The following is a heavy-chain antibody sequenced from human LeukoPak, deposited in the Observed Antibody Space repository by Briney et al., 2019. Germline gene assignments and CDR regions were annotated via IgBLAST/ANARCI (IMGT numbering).Heavy chain of an antibody. V-gene: IGHV3-48*04. J-gene: IGHJ4*02. Sequence: GGSLRLSCAASGFTFSSYSMNWVRQAPGKGLEWVSYISSSSTIYYANSVKGRFTMSRDNAKNSLYLQMNTLRADDTAVYYCARDGFGTGSNWGQGTLVTVSS. CDR2: ISSSSTI. D-gene: IGHD3-16*01. CDR3: ARDGFGTGSN. CDR1: GFTFSSYS.